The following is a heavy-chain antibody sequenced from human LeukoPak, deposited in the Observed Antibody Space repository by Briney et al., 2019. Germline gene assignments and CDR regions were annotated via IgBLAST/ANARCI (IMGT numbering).Heavy chain of an antibody. Sequence: PSETLSLTCAVYGGSFSDYYWSWIRQPPGKGLEWIGEVHLDGRTNYNPSLKSRLIMSVDLPENHISPKLTSVTAADTAVYYCAREGGFYRPLDYSGQGTLVTVSS. D-gene: IGHD3-3*01. CDR3: AREGGFYRPLDY. CDR1: GGSFSDYY. J-gene: IGHJ4*02. CDR2: VHLDGRT. V-gene: IGHV4-34*10.